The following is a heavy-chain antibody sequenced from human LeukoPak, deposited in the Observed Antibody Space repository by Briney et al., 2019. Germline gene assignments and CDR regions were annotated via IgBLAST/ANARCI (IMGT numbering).Heavy chain of an antibody. Sequence: TTSQTLSLTCTVSGGSISSGGYSWSWIRQPPGKGLEWIGSIYYSGSTYYNPSLKSRVTISVDTSKNQFSLKLSSVTAADTAVYYCARLPVVVVAAHFDYWGQGTLVTVSS. CDR3: ARLPVVVVAAHFDY. V-gene: IGHV4-30-2*03. CDR2: IYYSGST. CDR1: GGSISSGGYS. D-gene: IGHD2-15*01. J-gene: IGHJ4*02.